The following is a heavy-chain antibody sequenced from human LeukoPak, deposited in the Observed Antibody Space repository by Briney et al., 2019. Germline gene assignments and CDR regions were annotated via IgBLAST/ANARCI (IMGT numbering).Heavy chain of an antibody. D-gene: IGHD3-10*01. CDR3: ARQVAEITLDWFDP. CDR1: GGSISGSSYY. J-gene: IGHJ5*02. Sequence: SETLSLTCTVSGGSISGSSYYWGWIRQPPGKGLEWIGSIYYSGSTYYNPSLKSRVTISVDTSKNQFSLKLSSVTAADTAVYYCARQVAEITLDWFDPWGQGTLVTVSS. CDR2: IYYSGST. V-gene: IGHV4-39*01.